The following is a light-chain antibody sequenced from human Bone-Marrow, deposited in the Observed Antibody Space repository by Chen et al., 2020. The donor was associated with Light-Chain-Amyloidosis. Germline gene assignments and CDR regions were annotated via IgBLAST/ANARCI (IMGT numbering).Light chain of an antibody. CDR3: SSFTSSSSYV. J-gene: IGLJ1*01. CDR1: SGDVGTSNY. Sequence: QSALTQPASVSGSPGQSITISCTGTSGDVGTSNYVSWYQQHPGKSTKVMLYAVSNRPSGVSNRFSGSTSGNTASLTISGLQDEGEADYYCSSFTSSSSYVFGPGTKVTVL. V-gene: IGLV2-14*03. CDR2: AVS.